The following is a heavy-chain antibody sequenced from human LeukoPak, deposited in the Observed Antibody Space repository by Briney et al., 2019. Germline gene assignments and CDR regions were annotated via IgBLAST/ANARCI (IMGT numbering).Heavy chain of an antibody. J-gene: IGHJ4*02. CDR3: ARDWWELPVY. V-gene: IGHV3-48*03. D-gene: IGHD1-26*01. CDR1: GFTFSSYE. Sequence: GGSLRLSCAASGFTFSSYEMNWVRQAPGKGLEWVSYISSSGSTIYYADSVKGRFTISRDNAKNSLYLQTNSLRAEDTAVYYCARDWWELPVYWGQGTLVTVSS. CDR2: ISSSGSTI.